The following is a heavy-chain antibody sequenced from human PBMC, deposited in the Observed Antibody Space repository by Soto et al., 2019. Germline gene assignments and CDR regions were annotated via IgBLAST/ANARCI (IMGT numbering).Heavy chain of an antibody. J-gene: IGHJ4*02. Sequence: LSLTCAVSGGFTSTNNWWSWVRQPPGKGLEWIGDAYHSGSTEYNPSLKSRVSISVDKSKNQISLKLTSATAADTAVYYCARSPPSSYYGGSGTFDYWGQGTLVTVSS. V-gene: IGHV4-4*02. D-gene: IGHD3-10*01. CDR2: AYHSGST. CDR1: GGFTSTNNW. CDR3: ARSPPSSYYGGSGTFDY.